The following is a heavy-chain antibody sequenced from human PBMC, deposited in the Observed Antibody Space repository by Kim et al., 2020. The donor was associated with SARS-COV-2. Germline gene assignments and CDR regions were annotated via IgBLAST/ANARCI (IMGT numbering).Heavy chain of an antibody. CDR2: INHSGST. V-gene: IGHV4-34*01. Sequence: SETLSLTCAVYGGSFSGYYWSWIRQPPGKGLEWIGEINHSGSTNYNPSLKSRVTISVDTSKNQFSLKLSSVTAADTAVYYCARGHDSNYALFGLNYFDYWGQGTLVTVSS. D-gene: IGHD4-4*01. J-gene: IGHJ4*02. CDR3: ARGHDSNYALFGLNYFDY. CDR1: GGSFSGYY.